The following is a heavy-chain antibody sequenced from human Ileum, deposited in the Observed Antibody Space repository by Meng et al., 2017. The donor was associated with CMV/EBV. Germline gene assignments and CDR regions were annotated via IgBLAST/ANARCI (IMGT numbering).Heavy chain of an antibody. CDR2: INHSGST. D-gene: IGHD2-21*01. Sequence: GSLRLSCAVYGGSFRGYYGSWIRQPPGKGREWIGEINHSGSTNYNPSLKSRVTISVQTSKNQFSLKLSSVTAADTAVYYCARPYCGGDCDSGPRYFFDSWGQGTLVTVSS. CDR1: GGSFRGYY. J-gene: IGHJ4*02. CDR3: ARPYCGGDCDSGPRYFFDS. V-gene: IGHV4-34*01.